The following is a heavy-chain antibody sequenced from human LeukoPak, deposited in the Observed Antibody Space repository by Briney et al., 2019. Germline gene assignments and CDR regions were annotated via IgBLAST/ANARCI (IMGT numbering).Heavy chain of an antibody. CDR3: ARDKRVTYYYGSGGRRYMDV. Sequence: SSVKVSCEASGGTFSSYAISWVRQAPGQGLEWMGGIIPILGTANYAQKFQGRVTITTDESTSTAYMELSSLRSEDTAVYYCARDKRVTYYYGSGGRRYMDVWGKGTTVTVSS. CDR1: GGTFSSYA. V-gene: IGHV1-69*05. J-gene: IGHJ6*03. CDR2: IIPILGTA. D-gene: IGHD3-10*01.